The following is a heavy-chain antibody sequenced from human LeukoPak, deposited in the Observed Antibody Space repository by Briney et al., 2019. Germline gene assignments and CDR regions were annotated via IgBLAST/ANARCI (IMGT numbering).Heavy chain of an antibody. CDR1: GFTVSSNY. V-gene: IGHV3-66*01. Sequence: PGGSLRLSCAASGFTVSSNYMSWVRQAPGKGLEWVSVIYSGGSTYYADSVKGRFTISRDNSKNTLYLQMNSLRAEDTAVYYCAREPLGYFDREGFDYWGQGTLVTVSS. CDR3: AREPLGYFDREGFDY. D-gene: IGHD3-9*01. J-gene: IGHJ4*02. CDR2: IYSGGST.